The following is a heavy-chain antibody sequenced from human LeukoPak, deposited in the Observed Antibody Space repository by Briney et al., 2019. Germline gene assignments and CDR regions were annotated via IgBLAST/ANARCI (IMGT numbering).Heavy chain of an antibody. CDR1: GYTFTGYY. J-gene: IGHJ6*03. CDR2: INPNSGGT. V-gene: IGHV1-2*02. D-gene: IGHD5-12*01. CDR3: AARDIVATTSYYYYMDV. Sequence: ASVEVSCKASGYTFTGYYMHWVRQAPGQGLEWMGWINPNSGGTNYAQKFQGRVTMTRDTSISTAYMELSRLRSDDTAVYYCAARDIVATTSYYYYMDVWGKGTTVTVSS.